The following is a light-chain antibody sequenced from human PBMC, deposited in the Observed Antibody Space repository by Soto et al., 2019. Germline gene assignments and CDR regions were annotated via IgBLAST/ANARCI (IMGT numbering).Light chain of an antibody. J-gene: IGLJ2*01. CDR2: ESN. V-gene: IGLV1-51*02. Sequence: QSVLTQPPSVSAAPGQKVTISCSGGISNIGNNYESWYQQLPGTAPKLFIYESNKRPTGIPDRFSGSKSGTSATMGITGLQTGDEADYYCGTWDNSLSGVVFGGGTQLTVL. CDR3: GTWDNSLSGVV. CDR1: ISNIGNNY.